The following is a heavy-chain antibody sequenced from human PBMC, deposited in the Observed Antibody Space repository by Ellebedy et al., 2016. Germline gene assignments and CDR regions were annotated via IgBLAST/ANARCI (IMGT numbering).Heavy chain of an antibody. V-gene: IGHV4-34*01. CDR3: ARHTAMVTDYFDY. D-gene: IGHD5-18*01. CDR2: INHSGST. Sequence: SETLSLTCAVYGGSFSGYYWSWIRQPPGKGLEWIGEINHSGSTNYNPSLKSRVTISVDTSKNQFSLKLSSVTAADTAVYYCARHTAMVTDYFDYWGQGTLVTVSS. CDR1: GGSFSGYY. J-gene: IGHJ4*02.